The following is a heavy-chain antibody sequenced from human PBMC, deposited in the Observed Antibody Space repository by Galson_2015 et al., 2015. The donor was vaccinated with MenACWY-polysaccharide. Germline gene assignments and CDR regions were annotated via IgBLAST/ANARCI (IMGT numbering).Heavy chain of an antibody. Sequence: SLRLPCAASGFTFSSYAMHWVRQAPGKGLEWVAVISYDGSNKYYADSVKGRFTISRDNSKNTLYLQMNSLRAEDTAVYYCARDSGRRLSAAAFWFDPWGQGTLVTVSS. J-gene: IGHJ5*02. CDR2: ISYDGSNK. CDR1: GFTFSSYA. D-gene: IGHD6-13*01. CDR3: ARDSGRRLSAAAFWFDP. V-gene: IGHV3-30-3*01.